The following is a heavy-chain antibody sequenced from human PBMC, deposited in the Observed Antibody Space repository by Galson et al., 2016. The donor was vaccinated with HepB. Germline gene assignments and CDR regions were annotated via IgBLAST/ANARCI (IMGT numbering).Heavy chain of an antibody. J-gene: IGHJ5*02. Sequence: SVKVSCKASGDTVSKYGLSWVRQAPGQGLEWMGGIIPMSGAADYAQKFQGRVTIFADRSMGTVYMDLSSLTSADTAVYYCAGDLEKGYCAGGGCYNWFDAWGQGTLVTVSS. CDR1: GDTVSKYG. V-gene: IGHV1-69*06. CDR2: IIPMSGAA. D-gene: IGHD2-8*02. CDR3: AGDLEKGYCAGGGCYNWFDA.